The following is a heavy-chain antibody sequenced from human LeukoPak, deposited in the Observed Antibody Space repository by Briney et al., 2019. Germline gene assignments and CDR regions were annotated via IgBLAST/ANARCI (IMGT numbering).Heavy chain of an antibody. CDR3: ARTDCSGGSCYLGGNYYGMDV. D-gene: IGHD2-15*01. V-gene: IGHV4-39*07. CDR1: GGSISSSSYF. Sequence: SETLSLTCTVSGGSISSSSYFWGWIRQPPGKGLEWIGSIYYTGTTSYNPSLKSRVTISIDTSKNQFSLKLSSVTAADTAVYYCARTDCSGGSCYLGGNYYGMDVWGQGTTVTVSS. CDR2: IYYTGTT. J-gene: IGHJ6*02.